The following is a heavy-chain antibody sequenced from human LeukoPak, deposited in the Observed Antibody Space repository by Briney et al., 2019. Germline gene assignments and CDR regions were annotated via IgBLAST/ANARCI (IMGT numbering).Heavy chain of an antibody. CDR1: GFTFRSYG. CDR2: ISERSVYI. J-gene: IGHJ4*02. D-gene: IGHD2-21*02. V-gene: IGHV3-21*01. Sequence: PGGSLRLSCAASGFTFRSYGMHWVRQAPGKGLEWVSSISERSVYIYYADSVKGRFTISRDNAKNSLSLQMNSLRAEDTAVYYCARTRFCGNDFYPWDFHYWGQGTPVTVSS. CDR3: ARTRFCGNDFYPWDFHY.